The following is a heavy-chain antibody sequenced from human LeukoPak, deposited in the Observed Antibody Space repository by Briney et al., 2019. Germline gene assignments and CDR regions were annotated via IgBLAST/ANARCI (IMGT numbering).Heavy chain of an antibody. D-gene: IGHD2-15*01. CDR2: IYHSGST. V-gene: IGHV4-38-2*02. CDR1: GYSISSGYY. CDR3: ARGLSLYCSGGSCYYYYYYMDV. Sequence: PSETLSLTXTVSGYSISSGYYWGWIRQPPGKGLEWIGSIYHSGSTYYNPSLKSRVTISVDTSKNQFSLKLSSVTAADTAVYYCARGLSLYCSGGSCYYYYYYMDVWGKGTTVTVSS. J-gene: IGHJ6*03.